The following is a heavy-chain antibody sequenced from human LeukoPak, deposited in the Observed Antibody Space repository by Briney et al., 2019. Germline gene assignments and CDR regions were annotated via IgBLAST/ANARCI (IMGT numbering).Heavy chain of an antibody. Sequence: PGGSLRLSCAASGFTFSSYWMHWVRQAPGKGLVWVSRINSDGSSTSYADCVKGRFTISRDNAKSTLYLQMNSLRAEDTAVYYCARDAEAAGLEGWFDPWGQGTLVTVSS. V-gene: IGHV3-74*01. CDR2: INSDGSST. CDR1: GFTFSSYW. D-gene: IGHD6-13*01. CDR3: ARDAEAAGLEGWFDP. J-gene: IGHJ5*02.